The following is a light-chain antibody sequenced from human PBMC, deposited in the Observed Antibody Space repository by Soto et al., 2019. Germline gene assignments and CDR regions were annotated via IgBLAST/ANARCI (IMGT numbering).Light chain of an antibody. J-gene: IGKJ1*01. CDR1: QRVLYSSNNKNY. CDR2: WAS. V-gene: IGKV4-1*01. Sequence: DIVMTQSPDSLAVSLGERATINCKSSQRVLYSSNNKNYLAWYQQKPGQPPKLLIYWASTRESGVPDRFSGSGSGTAFTLTISSLQAEDVAFYYCQQYYSTPLTFGQGTKVEIK. CDR3: QQYYSTPLT.